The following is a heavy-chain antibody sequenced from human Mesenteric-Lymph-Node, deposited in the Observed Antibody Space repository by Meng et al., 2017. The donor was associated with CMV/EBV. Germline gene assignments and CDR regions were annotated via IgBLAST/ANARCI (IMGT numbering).Heavy chain of an antibody. D-gene: IGHD5-12*01. V-gene: IGHV3-48*04. CDR1: GFAFSRYS. Sequence: GESLKISCTASGFAFSRYSMSWVRQAPGKGLEWVSYISSSGSTIYYADSVKGRFTISRDNAKNSLYLQMNSLRAEDTAVYYCARLNSGYDYYYYYYGMDVWGQGTTVTVSS. J-gene: IGHJ6*02. CDR3: ARLNSGYDYYYYYYGMDV. CDR2: ISSSGSTI.